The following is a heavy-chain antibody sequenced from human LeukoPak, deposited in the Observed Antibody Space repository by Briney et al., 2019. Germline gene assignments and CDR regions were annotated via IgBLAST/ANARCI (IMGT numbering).Heavy chain of an antibody. J-gene: IGHJ6*03. CDR2: INPNSGGT. D-gene: IGHD1-26*01. CDR1: GYTFTGYY. CDR3: AREGPATDYYYYYMDV. Sequence: GASVKVSCKXSGYTFTGYYMHWVRQAPGQGLEWMGRINPNSGGTNYAQKFQGRVTMTRDTSISTAYMELSRLRSDDTAVYYCAREGPATDYYYYYMDVWGKGTTVTVSS. V-gene: IGHV1-2*06.